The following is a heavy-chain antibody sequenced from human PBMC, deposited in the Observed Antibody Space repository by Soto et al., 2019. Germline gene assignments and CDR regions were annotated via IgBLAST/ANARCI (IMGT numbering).Heavy chain of an antibody. CDR3: AKEGYSYDPYYFDY. V-gene: IGHV3-30*18. Sequence: PGGSLRLSCAASGFIFSSYGMHWVRQAPGKGLEWVAVISYDGSNKYYADSVKGRFTISRDNSKNTLYLQMNSLRAEDTAVYYCAKEGYSYDPYYFDYWGQGTLVT. D-gene: IGHD5-18*01. CDR1: GFIFSSYG. J-gene: IGHJ4*02. CDR2: ISYDGSNK.